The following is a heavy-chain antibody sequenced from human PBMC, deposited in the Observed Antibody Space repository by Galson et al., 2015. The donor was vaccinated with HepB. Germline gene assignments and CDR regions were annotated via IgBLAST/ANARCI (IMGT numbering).Heavy chain of an antibody. Sequence: LSLTCTVSGGSVSDSSFFWGWIRQPPGKGLEWIGSIYYTGSTYYNPSLKSRVTISVDTSKNQFSLKVNSVTAADTAVYYCARDQRGYFSGSGNRNWFDPWGQGTLVTVS. CDR2: IYYTGST. D-gene: IGHD3-10*01. V-gene: IGHV4-39*07. CDR1: GGSVSDSSFF. J-gene: IGHJ5*02. CDR3: ARDQRGYFSGSGNRNWFDP.